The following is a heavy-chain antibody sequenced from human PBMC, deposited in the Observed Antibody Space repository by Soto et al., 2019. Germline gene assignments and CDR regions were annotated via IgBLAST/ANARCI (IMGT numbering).Heavy chain of an antibody. J-gene: IGHJ6*03. CDR3: ARHYCSGGSCYLDYYYYMDV. V-gene: IGHV4-59*01. Sequence: SETLSLTCTVSGGPIRSYYWCWIRQPPGKGLEWIGYIYYSGSTNYNPSLKSRVTISVDTSKNQFSLKVSSVTAADTAVYYCARHYCSGGSCYLDYYYYMDVWGKGTTVT. CDR2: IYYSGST. CDR1: GGPIRSYY. D-gene: IGHD2-15*01.